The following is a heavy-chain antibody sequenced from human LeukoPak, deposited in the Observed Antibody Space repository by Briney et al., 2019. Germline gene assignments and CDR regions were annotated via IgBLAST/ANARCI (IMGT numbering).Heavy chain of an antibody. CDR2: ISDSGDYT. D-gene: IGHD2-8*01. CDR3: AKDTSIGKYCTNGVCSPFDY. Sequence: GGSLRLSCAGSGFTFSSYAMSWVRQAPGQGLEWVSVISDSGDYTSYTDSVRGRFTISRDNSRNTLYLQMISLRPEDTAVYYCAKDTSIGKYCTNGVCSPFDYWGQGTLVTVSS. V-gene: IGHV3-23*01. J-gene: IGHJ4*02. CDR1: GFTFSSYA.